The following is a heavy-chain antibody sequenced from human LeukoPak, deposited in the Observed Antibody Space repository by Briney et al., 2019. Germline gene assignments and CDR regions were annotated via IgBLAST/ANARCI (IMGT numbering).Heavy chain of an antibody. V-gene: IGHV4-59*01. CDR1: GGSISSYY. Sequence: PSETLSLTCTVSGGSISSYYWSWIRQPPGKGLEWIGYIYYSGSTNYNPSLKSRVTISVDTSKNQFSLKLSSVTAADTAVYYCARGTITMVRGVYYFDYWGQGTLVTVSS. J-gene: IGHJ4*02. CDR3: ARGTITMVRGVYYFDY. D-gene: IGHD3-10*01. CDR2: IYYSGST.